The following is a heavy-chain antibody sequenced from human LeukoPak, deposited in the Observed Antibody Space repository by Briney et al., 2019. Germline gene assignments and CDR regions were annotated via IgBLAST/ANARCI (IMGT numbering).Heavy chain of an antibody. Sequence: SETLSLTCTVSGGSISSYYWSWIRQPPRKGLEWIGYIYYSGSTNYNPSLKSRVTISVDTSKNQFSLKLSSVTAADTAAYYCARDRSLDYWGQGTLVTVSS. CDR2: IYYSGST. V-gene: IGHV4-59*01. J-gene: IGHJ4*02. CDR1: GGSISSYY. CDR3: ARDRSLDY.